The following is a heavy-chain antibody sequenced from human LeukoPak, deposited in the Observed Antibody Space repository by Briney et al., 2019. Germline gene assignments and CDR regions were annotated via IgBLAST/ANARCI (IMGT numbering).Heavy chain of an antibody. Sequence: ASVKVSCKASGFTFTSYSMQWVRQAPGKGLEWMGGFDPEDGETIYAQKFQGRVTMTEDTSTDTAYMELSGLRSEDTAVYYCATDLSLVPAALSFQHWGQGTLVTVSS. CDR2: FDPEDGET. CDR3: ATDLSLVPAALSFQH. D-gene: IGHD2-2*01. V-gene: IGHV1-24*01. CDR1: GFTFTSYS. J-gene: IGHJ1*01.